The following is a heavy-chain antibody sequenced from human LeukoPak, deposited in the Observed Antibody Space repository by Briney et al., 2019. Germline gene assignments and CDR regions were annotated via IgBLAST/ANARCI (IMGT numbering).Heavy chain of an antibody. Sequence: SETLSLTCTVSGGSISSYYWSWIRQPPGKGLEWIGYIYYSGSTNYNPSLKSRVTISVDTSKNQFSLKLSSVTAADTAVYYCARDASYYDSRGYSFFDIWGQGTMVTVSS. CDR3: ARDASYYDSRGYSFFDI. D-gene: IGHD3-22*01. CDR1: GGSISSYY. CDR2: IYYSGST. J-gene: IGHJ3*02. V-gene: IGHV4-59*01.